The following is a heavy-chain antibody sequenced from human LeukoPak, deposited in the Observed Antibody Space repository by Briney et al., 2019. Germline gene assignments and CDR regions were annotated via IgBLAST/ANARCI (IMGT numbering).Heavy chain of an antibody. D-gene: IGHD3-22*01. CDR2: IYCSGST. J-gene: IGHJ4*02. CDR3: ARDWSYYYDSSGYYVFDY. Sequence: SETLSLTCTVSGGSISSSSYYWGWIRQPPGKGLEWIGSIYCSGSTYYNPSLKSRVTISVDTSKNQFSLKLSSVTAADTAVYYCARDWSYYYDSSGYYVFDYWGQGTLVTVSS. CDR1: GGSISSSSYY. V-gene: IGHV4-39*07.